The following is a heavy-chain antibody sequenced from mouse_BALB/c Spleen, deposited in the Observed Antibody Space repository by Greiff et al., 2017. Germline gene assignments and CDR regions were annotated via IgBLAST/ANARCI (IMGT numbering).Heavy chain of an antibody. CDR2: ISSGGSYT. J-gene: IGHJ3*01. V-gene: IGHV5-6*01. CDR3: ATPGDYGSEGFAY. CDR1: GFTFSSYG. Sequence: EVHLVESGGDLVKPGGSLKLSCAASGFTFSSYGMSWVRQTPDKRLEWVATISSGGSYTYYPDSVKGRFTISRDNAKNTLYLQMSSLKSEDTAMYYCATPGDYGSEGFAYWGQGTLVTVSA. D-gene: IGHD1-1*01.